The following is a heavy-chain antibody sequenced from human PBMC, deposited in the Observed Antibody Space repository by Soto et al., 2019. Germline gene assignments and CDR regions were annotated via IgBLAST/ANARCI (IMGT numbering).Heavy chain of an antibody. CDR2: ISAYNGNT. J-gene: IGHJ1*01. Sequence: ASVKVSCKASGYTFTSYGISWVRQAPGQGLEWMGWISAYNGNTNYSQKFQGRVTMTRDTSTSTVYMELSSLRSEDTAVYYCTRTLTPNPAEYFQHWGQGTLVTVSS. CDR3: TRTLTPNPAEYFQH. V-gene: IGHV1-18*01. CDR1: GYTFTSYG.